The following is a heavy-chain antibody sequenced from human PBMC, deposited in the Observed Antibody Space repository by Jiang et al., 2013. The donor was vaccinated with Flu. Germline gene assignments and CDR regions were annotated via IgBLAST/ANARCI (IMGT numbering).Heavy chain of an antibody. J-gene: IGHJ4*02. CDR1: GDSVSSNSVG. CDR2: TYYRSKWYN. V-gene: IGHV6-1*01. CDR3: ARSLHWAYDY. Sequence: QTLSLTCAISGDSVSSNSVGWHWIRQSPSRGLEWLGRTYYRSKWYNDYEVSVKSRITINPDTSRNQYSLQLNSVSPEDTAVYYCARSLHWAYDYWGQGTLVTVSS. D-gene: IGHD7-27*01.